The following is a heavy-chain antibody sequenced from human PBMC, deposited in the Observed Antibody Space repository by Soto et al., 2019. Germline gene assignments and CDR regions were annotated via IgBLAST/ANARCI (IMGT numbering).Heavy chain of an antibody. CDR1: GYTCTSYD. D-gene: IGHD6-19*01. J-gene: IGHJ4*02. CDR3: ARERGASSPFDY. V-gene: IGHV1-8*01. CDR2: MNANSGNT. Sequence: QVQLVQSGAEVKKPGASVKVSCKASGYTCTSYDSNWVRQATGQGLEWMGWMNANSGNTGYAQKFQGRVTMTRNTSISTAYMELRSLRSEDTAVYYCARERGASSPFDYWGQGTLVTVSS.